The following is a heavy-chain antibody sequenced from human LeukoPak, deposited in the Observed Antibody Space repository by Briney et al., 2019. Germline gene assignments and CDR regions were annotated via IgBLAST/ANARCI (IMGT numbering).Heavy chain of an antibody. D-gene: IGHD4-11*01. CDR2: INHSGST. Sequence: PSETLSLTCAVYGGSFSGYYWSWIRQPPGKGLEWIGEINHSGSTNYNPSLKSRVTISVDTSKNQFSLKLSSVTAADTAAYYCARGYSNYDYWGQGTLVTVSS. V-gene: IGHV4-34*01. CDR1: GGSFSGYY. J-gene: IGHJ4*02. CDR3: ARGYSNYDY.